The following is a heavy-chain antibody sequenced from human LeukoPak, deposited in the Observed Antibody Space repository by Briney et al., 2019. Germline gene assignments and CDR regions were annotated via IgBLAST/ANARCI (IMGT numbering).Heavy chain of an antibody. CDR1: GFTFSSYS. Sequence: PGGSLRLSCAASGFTFSSYSMNWVRQAPGKGLEWVSSISSSSSYIYYADSVKGRFTLSRDNAKNSLYLQMNSLRAEDTAVYYCARESYDYGDYGFDYGGQGTLVTVSS. CDR3: ARESYDYGDYGFDY. D-gene: IGHD4-17*01. J-gene: IGHJ4*02. V-gene: IGHV3-21*01. CDR2: ISSSSSYI.